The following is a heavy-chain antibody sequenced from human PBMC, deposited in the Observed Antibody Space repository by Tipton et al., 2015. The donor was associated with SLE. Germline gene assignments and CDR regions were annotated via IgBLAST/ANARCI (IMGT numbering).Heavy chain of an antibody. Sequence: TLSLTCAVSGDSISSAYSWGWFRQPPRKGLEWIGRIYQSGTTYYNPSLKSRVTFSVDTAKNQFSLKLSSVTAADTAVYYWARRNFVVVVPNTYGGGMDVWGPGTTVTVSS. CDR1: GDSISSAYS. V-gene: IGHV4-38-2*01. J-gene: IGHJ6*02. CDR2: IYQSGTT. CDR3: ARRNFVVVVPNTYGGGMDV. D-gene: IGHD2-15*01.